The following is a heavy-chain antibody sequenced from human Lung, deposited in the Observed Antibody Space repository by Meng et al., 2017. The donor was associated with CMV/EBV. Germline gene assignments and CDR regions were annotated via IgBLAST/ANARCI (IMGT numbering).Heavy chain of an antibody. CDR2: IYSGGSST. V-gene: IGHV3-23*03. CDR1: GFIVSSTY. J-gene: IGHJ4*02. Sequence: GGSLRLXCEASGFIVSSTYMSWVRQAPGKGLEWVSVIYSGGSSTYYADSVKGRFTISRDNSKNTLYLQMNSLRAEDTAVYYCAKVRGYCSSTSCSPLHYXGQGXLVTVSS. D-gene: IGHD2-2*01. CDR3: AKVRGYCSSTSCSPLHY.